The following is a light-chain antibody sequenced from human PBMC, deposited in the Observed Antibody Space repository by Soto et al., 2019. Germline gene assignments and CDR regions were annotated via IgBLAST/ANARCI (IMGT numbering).Light chain of an antibody. CDR2: AAS. Sequence: DIQMTQSPSSLSASVGDRVTITCRASQTISTYLTWYQQEPGKAPKLLIYAASSLQSGVPSRFSGSGSGTDFTLTISSLQPEDFAAYYCQQSHGIPYTFGQGTKLELK. CDR3: QQSHGIPYT. J-gene: IGKJ2*01. CDR1: QTISTY. V-gene: IGKV1-39*01.